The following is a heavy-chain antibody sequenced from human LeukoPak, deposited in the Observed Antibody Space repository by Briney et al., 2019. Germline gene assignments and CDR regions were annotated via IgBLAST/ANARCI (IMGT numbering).Heavy chain of an antibody. Sequence: PGGSLRLSCAASGFLFSSYAMTWVRQAPGKGLEWVANIKQDGSEKYYVDSVKGRFTISRDNAKNSLYLQMNSLRAEDTAVYYCARGYDFWSGYYTRGGEYYFDYWGQGTLVTVSS. J-gene: IGHJ4*02. CDR3: ARGYDFWSGYYTRGGEYYFDY. CDR2: IKQDGSEK. D-gene: IGHD3-3*01. V-gene: IGHV3-7*01. CDR1: GFLFSSYA.